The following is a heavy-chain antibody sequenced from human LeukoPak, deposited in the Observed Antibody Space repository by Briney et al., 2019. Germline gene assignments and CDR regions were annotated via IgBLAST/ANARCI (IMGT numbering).Heavy chain of an antibody. CDR2: IIPIFGTA. V-gene: IGHV1-69*13. Sequence: SVKVSCKASGGTFISYAISWVRQAPGQGLEWMGGIIPIFGTANYAQKFQGRVTITADESTSTAYMELRSLRSDDTAVYYCARAGVYGGPYYYYYGMDVWGQGTTVTVSS. D-gene: IGHD2-8*01. CDR3: ARAGVYGGPYYYYYGMDV. CDR1: GGTFISYA. J-gene: IGHJ6*02.